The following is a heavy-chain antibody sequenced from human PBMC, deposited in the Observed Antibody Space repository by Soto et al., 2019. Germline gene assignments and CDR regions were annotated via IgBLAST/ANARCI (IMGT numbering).Heavy chain of an antibody. D-gene: IGHD1-26*01. CDR1: GFTFSSYA. J-gene: IGHJ3*01. V-gene: IGHV3-23*01. CDR2: ISEDGVYT. Sequence: GGSLRLSCTASGFTFSSYAMSWVRQAPGEGLEWVSSISEDGVYTDYADSVKGRFTISRDNSKNTLYVQMTSLRAEDTAVYYCAKETSPNTYYTFDFWGQGTMVTVSS. CDR3: AKETSPNTYYTFDF.